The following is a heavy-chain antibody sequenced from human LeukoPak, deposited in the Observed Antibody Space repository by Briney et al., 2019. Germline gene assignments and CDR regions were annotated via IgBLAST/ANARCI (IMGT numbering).Heavy chain of an antibody. V-gene: IGHV3-48*03. D-gene: IGHD1-14*01. CDR2: ITNSGSAI. Sequence: GGSLRLSCAVSGFALTTYAMSWVRQAPGKGLEWVSYITNSGSAIFYSNSVKGRFTISRDNAKNSLYLQMNSLRAEDTAVYYCARSGTTSLFDYWGQGTLVTVSS. CDR1: GFALTTYA. J-gene: IGHJ4*02. CDR3: ARSGTTSLFDY.